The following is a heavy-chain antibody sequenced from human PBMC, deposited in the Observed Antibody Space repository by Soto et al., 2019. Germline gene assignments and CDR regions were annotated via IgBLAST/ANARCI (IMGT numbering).Heavy chain of an antibody. J-gene: IGHJ6*02. CDR2: IYYSGST. CDR3: ARDGVGEGDSYYYYGMDV. D-gene: IGHD3-10*01. Sequence: PSETLSLTCTASGGSISSYYWSWIRQPPGTGLEWIGYIYYSGSTNYNPSLKSRVTISVDTSKNQFSLKLSSVTAADTAVYYCARDGVGEGDSYYYYGMDVWGQGTTVTVSS. CDR1: GGSISSYY. V-gene: IGHV4-59*01.